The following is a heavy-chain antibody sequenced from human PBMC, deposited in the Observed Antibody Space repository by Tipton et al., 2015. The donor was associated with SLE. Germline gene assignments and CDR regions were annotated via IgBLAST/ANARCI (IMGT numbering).Heavy chain of an antibody. V-gene: IGHV4-4*07. CDR2: IYNSDST. CDR1: GGSISSYY. Sequence: TLSLTCTVSGGSISSYYWTWNRQPAGKGLEWIGRIYNSDSTNYNPSLKSRGTISVDTSKNQFSLRLNCVTAADTAVYYCAREEGYDSSTAAFDIWGPGTRVPVTS. J-gene: IGHJ3*02. D-gene: IGHD3-22*01. CDR3: AREEGYDSSTAAFDI.